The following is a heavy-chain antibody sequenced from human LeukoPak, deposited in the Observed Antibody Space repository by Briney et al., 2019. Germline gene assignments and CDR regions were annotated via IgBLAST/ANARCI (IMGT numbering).Heavy chain of an antibody. D-gene: IGHD3-16*02. CDR3: ARELVMAMALDY. V-gene: IGHV3-7*01. CDR2: IKQDGSEK. Sequence: GGSLRLSCAASGFTFSDYYMSWIRQAPGKGLEWVANIKQDGSEKYYVDSVKGRFTISRDNAKNSLYLQMNSLRAEDTAVYYCARELVMAMALDYWGQGTLVTVSS. CDR1: GFTFSDYY. J-gene: IGHJ4*02.